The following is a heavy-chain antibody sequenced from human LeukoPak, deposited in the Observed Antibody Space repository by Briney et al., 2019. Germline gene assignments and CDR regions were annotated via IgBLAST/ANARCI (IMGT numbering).Heavy chain of an antibody. V-gene: IGHV4-30-4*07. CDR2: IYYSGST. Sequence: SETLSLTCAVSGGSISSGGYSWSWIRQPPGQGLEWIGYIYYSGSTYYNPSLKSRVTISVDTSKNQFSLKLSSVTAADTAVYYCASTKGLLSAFDIWGQGTMVTVSS. CDR1: GGSISSGGYS. J-gene: IGHJ3*02. D-gene: IGHD3-22*01. CDR3: ASTKGLLSAFDI.